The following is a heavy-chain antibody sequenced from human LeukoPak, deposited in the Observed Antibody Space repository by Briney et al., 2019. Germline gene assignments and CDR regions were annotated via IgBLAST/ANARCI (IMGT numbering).Heavy chain of an antibody. CDR1: GFTFSDYY. CDR2: ISSSGSTK. J-gene: IGHJ4*02. V-gene: IGHV3-11*04. D-gene: IGHD1-14*01. CDR3: ARDRKLAHDY. Sequence: GGSLRLSCAASGFTFSDYYMSWIRQAPGKGLEWVSYISSSGSTKYYADSVKGRFTISRDNSKNTLYLQMNSLRAEDTAVYYCARDRKLAHDYWGQGTLVTVSS.